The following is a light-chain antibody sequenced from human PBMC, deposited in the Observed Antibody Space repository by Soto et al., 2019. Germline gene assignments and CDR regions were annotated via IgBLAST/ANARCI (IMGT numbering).Light chain of an antibody. V-gene: IGKV1-39*01. CDR3: QQSYSTWIT. J-gene: IGKJ5*01. CDR1: QSISSY. CDR2: AAS. Sequence: DIQMTQSPSSLSASVGDRVTITCRASQSISSYLNWYQQKPGKAPKLLIYAASSLQSGVPSRFSGSGSGTEFTLTISSLQPEDFATYYCQQSYSTWITFGQGTRLEIK.